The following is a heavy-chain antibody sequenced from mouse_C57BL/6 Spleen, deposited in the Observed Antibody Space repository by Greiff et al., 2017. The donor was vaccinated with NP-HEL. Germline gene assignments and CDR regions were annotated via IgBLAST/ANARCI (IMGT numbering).Heavy chain of an antibody. J-gene: IGHJ1*01. CDR1: GFTFSSYA. CDR2: ISDGGSYT. D-gene: IGHD3-3*01. CDR3: ARDKGAGTGCYWYFDV. Sequence: VQLVESGGGLVKPGGSLKLSCAASGFTFSSYAMSWVRQTPEKRLEGVATISDGGSYTYYPDNVKGRSTIPRDNAKNNLYLQMNHLKSEDTAMYYGARDKGAGTGCYWYFDVWGPGTTVTVSS. V-gene: IGHV5-4*01.